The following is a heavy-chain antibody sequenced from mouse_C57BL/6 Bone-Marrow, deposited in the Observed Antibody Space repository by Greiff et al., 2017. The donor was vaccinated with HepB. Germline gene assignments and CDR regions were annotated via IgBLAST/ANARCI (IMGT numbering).Heavy chain of an antibody. Sequence: VQLQQSGAELARPGASVKLSCKASGYTFTSYGISWVKQRTGQGLEWIGETYPRSGNTYYNEKFKGKATLTADKSSSTAYMELRSLTSEDSAVYFCARDYYGSSPFAYWGQGTLVTVSA. CDR1: GYTFTSYG. V-gene: IGHV1-81*01. J-gene: IGHJ3*01. D-gene: IGHD1-1*01. CDR3: ARDYYGSSPFAY. CDR2: TYPRSGNT.